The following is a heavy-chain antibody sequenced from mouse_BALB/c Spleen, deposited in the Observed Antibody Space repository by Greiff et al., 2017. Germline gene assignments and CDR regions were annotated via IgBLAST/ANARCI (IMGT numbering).Heavy chain of an antibody. D-gene: IGHD1-2*01. V-gene: IGHV1S29*02. CDR2: IYPYNGGT. Sequence: EVQLQQSGPELVKPGASVKISCKASGYTFTDYNMHWVKQSHGKSLEWIGYIYPYNGGTGYNQKFKSKATLTVDNSSSTAYMELRSLTSEDSAVYYCARNGDYGYVGVAWFAYWGQGTLVTVSA. CDR3: ARNGDYGYVGVAWFAY. CDR1: GYTFTDYN. J-gene: IGHJ3*01.